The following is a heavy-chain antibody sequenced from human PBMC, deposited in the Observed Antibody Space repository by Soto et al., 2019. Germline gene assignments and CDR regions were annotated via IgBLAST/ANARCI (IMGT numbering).Heavy chain of an antibody. CDR1: GYSFTSYW. J-gene: IGHJ5*02. D-gene: IGHD4-4*01. CDR2: IYPGDSDT. CDR3: ATQRTTVTNWFDP. Sequence: GESLKISCKGSGYSFTSYWIGWVRQMPGKDLEWMGIIYPGDSDTRYSPSFQGQVTISADKSISTAYLQWSSLKAADTAMYYCATQRTTVTNWFDPWGQGTLVTVSS. V-gene: IGHV5-51*01.